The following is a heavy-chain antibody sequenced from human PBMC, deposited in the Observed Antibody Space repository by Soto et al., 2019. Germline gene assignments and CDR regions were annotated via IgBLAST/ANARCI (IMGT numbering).Heavy chain of an antibody. CDR2: ISAYNGNT. CDR1: GYTFTSYG. D-gene: IGHD3-3*01. J-gene: IGHJ5*02. Sequence: QVQLVQSGAEVKKPGASVKVSCKASGYTFTSYGISWVRQAPGQGLERMGWISAYNGNTNYAQKRQGKVTKTTDSSTSTAYMALRRLGSDDTAGYYWARGSDNLWSGGDWFGPRGQGNLVTVS. V-gene: IGHV1-18*04. CDR3: ARGSDNLWSGGDWFGP.